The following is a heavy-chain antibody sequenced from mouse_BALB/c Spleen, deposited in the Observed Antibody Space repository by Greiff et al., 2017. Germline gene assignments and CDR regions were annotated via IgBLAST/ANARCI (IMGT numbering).Heavy chain of an antibody. CDR2: ISSGGSYT. J-gene: IGHJ2*01. D-gene: IGHD2-12*01. Sequence: EVKLMESGGGLVKPGGSLKLSCAASGFTFSSYTMSWVRQTPEKRLEWVATISSGGSYTYYPDSVKGRFTISRDNAKNTLYLQMSSLKSEDTAMYYCTRGSQLDYFDYWGQGTTLTVSS. CDR1: GFTFSSYT. CDR3: TRGSQLDYFDY. V-gene: IGHV5-6-4*01.